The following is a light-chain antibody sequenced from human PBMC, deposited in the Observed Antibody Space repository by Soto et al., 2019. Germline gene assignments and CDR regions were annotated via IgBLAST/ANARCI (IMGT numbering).Light chain of an antibody. V-gene: IGKV3-20*01. CDR1: QSVSSTY. J-gene: IGKJ2*01. CDR2: GAS. CDR3: QQYGSSPQT. Sequence: EIVLTQSPGTLSLSPGERATLSCRASQSVSSTYLAWYQRKPGQAPRLLIYGASSRATGIPDRFSGSGSGTDFTLTISRLEPEYVAVYYCQQYGSSPQTFGQGTKLEIK.